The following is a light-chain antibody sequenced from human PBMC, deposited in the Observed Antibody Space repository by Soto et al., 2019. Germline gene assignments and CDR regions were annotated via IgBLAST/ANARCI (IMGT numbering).Light chain of an antibody. CDR1: KLGDKY. V-gene: IGLV3-1*01. CDR3: QAWDSSTVV. J-gene: IGLJ2*01. CDR2: QDS. Sequence: YELTQPPSVSVSPGQTASITCSGDKLGDKYACWYQQKPGQSPVLVIYQDSKRPSGIPERFSGSNSGNTATLTISGTQAMDEADYYCQAWDSSTVVFGGGTQLTVL.